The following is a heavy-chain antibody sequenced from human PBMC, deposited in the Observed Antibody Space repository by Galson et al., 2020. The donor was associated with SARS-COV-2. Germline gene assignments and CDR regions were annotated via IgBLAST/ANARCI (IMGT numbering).Heavy chain of an antibody. Sequence: GESLKISCAASGFIFNSYVMNWVRLAPGKGLEWVSAISGSGDRTYYADSVKGHFTISRDNFKNTLYLQLNSLRVEDTAIYYGARGFGGNGPNGVGFWGRGTLVTVSS. CDR1: GFIFNSYV. V-gene: IGHV3-23*01. J-gene: IGHJ4*02. CDR3: ARGFGGNGPNGVGF. D-gene: IGHD3-16*01. CDR2: ISGSGDRT.